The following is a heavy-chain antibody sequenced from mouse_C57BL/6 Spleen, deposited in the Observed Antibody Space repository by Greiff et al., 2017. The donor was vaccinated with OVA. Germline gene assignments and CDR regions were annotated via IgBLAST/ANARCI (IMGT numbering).Heavy chain of an antibody. J-gene: IGHJ4*01. V-gene: IGHV1-72*01. CDR3: ARRHYDAMDY. Sequence: QVQLQQPGADLVKPGASVKLSCTASGYTFTSYWMHWVQQSPGRGLEWIGRIDPNSGCTKYNEMFNSKATLTVDKPSSTAYMRLSSLTSEDATVYDCARRHYDAMDYWGQGTSVTVSS. CDR2: IDPNSGCT. CDR1: GYTFTSYW.